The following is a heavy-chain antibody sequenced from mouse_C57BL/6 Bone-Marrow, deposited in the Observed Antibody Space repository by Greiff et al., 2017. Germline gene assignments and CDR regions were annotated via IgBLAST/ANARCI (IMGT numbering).Heavy chain of an antibody. D-gene: IGHD2-3*01. CDR3: ARHGGYYYYAMDY. Sequence: QVQLQQPGAELVRPGSSVKLSCKASGYTFTSYWMDWVKQRPGQGLEWIGNIYPSDSETHYNQKFKDKATLTVDKSSSTAYMQRSSLTSEDSAVYYCARHGGYYYYAMDYWGQGTSVTVTS. J-gene: IGHJ4*01. CDR1: GYTFTSYW. V-gene: IGHV1-61*01. CDR2: IYPSDSET.